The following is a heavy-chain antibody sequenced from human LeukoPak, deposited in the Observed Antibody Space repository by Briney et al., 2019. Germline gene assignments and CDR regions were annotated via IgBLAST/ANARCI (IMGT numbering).Heavy chain of an antibody. CDR3: ARDGTTRSVDLDY. CDR1: GFTFSSYS. Sequence: AGGSLRLSCAASGFTFSSYSMYWVRQAPGKGLEWVSYISSSSSTIYYADSVKGRFTISRDNAKNSLYLQMNSLRAEDTAVYYCARDGTTRSVDLDYWGQGTLVTVSS. CDR2: ISSSSSTI. V-gene: IGHV3-48*04. D-gene: IGHD1-1*01. J-gene: IGHJ4*02.